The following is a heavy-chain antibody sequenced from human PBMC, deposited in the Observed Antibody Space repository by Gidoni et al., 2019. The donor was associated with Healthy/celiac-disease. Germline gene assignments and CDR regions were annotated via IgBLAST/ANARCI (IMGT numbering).Heavy chain of an antibody. Sequence: QVQLVESGGGVVQPGRSPRLSCSASGFTFSSYGMHWVRQAPGKGLEWVAVISYDGSNKYYADSVKGRFTISRDNSKNTLYLQMNSLRAEDTAVYYCAKRRYRDTAMAYEYYYYYGMDVWGQGTTVTVSS. V-gene: IGHV3-30*18. CDR2: ISYDGSNK. CDR1: GFTFSSYG. J-gene: IGHJ6*02. CDR3: AKRRYRDTAMAYEYYYYYGMDV. D-gene: IGHD5-18*01.